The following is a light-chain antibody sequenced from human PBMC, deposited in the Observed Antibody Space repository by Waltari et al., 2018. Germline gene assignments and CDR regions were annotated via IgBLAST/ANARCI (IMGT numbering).Light chain of an antibody. CDR2: EVS. Sequence: QAAPTQPPSVSGSPGPSVTISCTGTSIDVGYFNAVSWYQQPPGKAPKLMIYEVSKRPAGVAERFSGAKSGNTASLIIAGVQAEDEADYDYSSYAGSNGLFVGGNRLTVL. CDR1: SIDVGYFNA. J-gene: IGLJ2*01. V-gene: IGLV2-8*01. CDR3: SSYAGSNGL.